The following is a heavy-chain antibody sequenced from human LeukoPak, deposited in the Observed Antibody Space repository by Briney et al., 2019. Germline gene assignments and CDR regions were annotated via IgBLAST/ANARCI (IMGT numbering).Heavy chain of an antibody. J-gene: IGHJ4*02. CDR1: GFTFSSYS. D-gene: IGHD6-13*01. CDR3: ATGWGIATAVAFDY. Sequence: PGGSLRLSCAASGFTFSSYSMNWVRQAPGKGLEWVSSISSSSSYIYYADSVKGRFTISRDNAKNSLYMQMNSLRAEDTAVYYCATGWGIATAVAFDYWGQGTLVTVSS. CDR2: ISSSSSYI. V-gene: IGHV3-21*01.